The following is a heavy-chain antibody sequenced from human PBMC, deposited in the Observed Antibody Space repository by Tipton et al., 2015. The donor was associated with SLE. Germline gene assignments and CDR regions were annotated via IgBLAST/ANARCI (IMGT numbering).Heavy chain of an antibody. Sequence: SLRLSCVASGLTFSNYWMDWVRQAPGKGLGWVANIKEDGSDKHYVDSVKGRFIISRDNAKNSLFLELNSLTTEDTAVYYCTRDQLRGWYYFDYWGQGTLVTVSS. V-gene: IGHV3-7*03. J-gene: IGHJ4*02. CDR1: GLTFSNYW. CDR3: TRDQLRGWYYFDY. CDR2: IKEDGSDK. D-gene: IGHD6-19*01.